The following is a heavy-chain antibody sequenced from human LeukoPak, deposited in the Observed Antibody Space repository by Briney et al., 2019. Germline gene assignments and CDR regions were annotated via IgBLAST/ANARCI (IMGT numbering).Heavy chain of an antibody. CDR2: LYYSGST. J-gene: IGHJ4*02. CDR1: GGSISRSTYY. D-gene: IGHD6-13*01. CDR3: ARHGPRIAATGANFDY. Sequence: SETLSLTCTVSGGSISRSTYYWDWIRQPPGEGLEWIGSLYYSGSTYYNPSLKTRVTISVDTSKNQFPLKLSSVTAADTAVYYCARHGPRIAATGANFDYWGQGTLVTVSS. V-gene: IGHV4-39*01.